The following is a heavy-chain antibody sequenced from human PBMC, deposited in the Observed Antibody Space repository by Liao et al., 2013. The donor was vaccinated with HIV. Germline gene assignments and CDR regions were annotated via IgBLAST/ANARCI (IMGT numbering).Heavy chain of an antibody. Sequence: QVQLQQWGAGLVKPSETLSLTCAVYGGSFNDYYWNWIRQPPGKGLEWMGEITDSETTNYNPSLKSRVTISIDTSKNQFSLNLRSVTAADTAVYYCARGPPFSRGSRSYFNYWGQGTLVTVSS. CDR2: ITDSETT. J-gene: IGHJ4*02. CDR1: GGSFNDYY. V-gene: IGHV4-34*01. CDR3: ARGPPFSRGSRSYFNY. D-gene: IGHD2-2*01.